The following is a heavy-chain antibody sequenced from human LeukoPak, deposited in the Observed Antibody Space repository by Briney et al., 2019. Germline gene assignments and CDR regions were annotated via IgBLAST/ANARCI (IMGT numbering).Heavy chain of an antibody. CDR3: ARGPAAQWGSGLLDY. J-gene: IGHJ4*02. D-gene: IGHD6-19*01. CDR2: INPNSGGT. CDR1: GYTFTGYY. Sequence: ASVKVSCKASGYTFTGYYMHWVRQAPGQGLEWMGWINPNSGGTNYAQKSQGRVTMTRDTSISTAYMELSRLRSDDTAVYYCARGPAAQWGSGLLDYWGQGTLVTVSS. V-gene: IGHV1-2*02.